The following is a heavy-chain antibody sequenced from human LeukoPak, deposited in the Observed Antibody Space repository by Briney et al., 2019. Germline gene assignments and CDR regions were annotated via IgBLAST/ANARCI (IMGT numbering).Heavy chain of an antibody. V-gene: IGHV3-72*01. CDR2: IRNKANSYTT. CDR3: SKSPVGNVLDS. CDR1: GFTFSDHH. D-gene: IGHD2-8*01. Sequence: GGSLRLSCAVSGFTFSDHHMDWVRQAAGKGLEWVGRIRNKANSYTTEYAASVKGRFTVSRDDSKNSLYLQLNSLKTEDTAVYSCSKSPVGNVLDSWGQGTLVTVSS. J-gene: IGHJ5*01.